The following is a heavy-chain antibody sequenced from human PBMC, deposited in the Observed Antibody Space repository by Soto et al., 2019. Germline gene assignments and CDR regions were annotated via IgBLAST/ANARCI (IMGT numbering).Heavy chain of an antibody. V-gene: IGHV3-11*01. CDR3: ESDPYYYASHY. CDR2: ISGSGSTI. J-gene: IGHJ4*02. Sequence: GGSLRLSCAASGFTFSDYYMTWIRQAPGKGLEWVSYISGSGSTIHYAESVKGRFTVSRNNAKNSLYLQMSSLRDEDTAVYYCESDPYYYASHYWGPGTLVTVYS. CDR1: GFTFSDYY. D-gene: IGHD3-10*01.